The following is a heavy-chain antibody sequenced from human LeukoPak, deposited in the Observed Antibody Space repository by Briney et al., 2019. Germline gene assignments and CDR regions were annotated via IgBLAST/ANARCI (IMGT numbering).Heavy chain of an antibody. J-gene: IGHJ4*02. CDR3: ANSKYYFDY. CDR1: GFTFSSYA. Sequence: GGSLRLSCAASGFTFSSYAMSWVRQPPGKGLEWVSGISGSCGNTYYADSVKGRFTISRDNSKNTLYLQMNSLRAEDTAVYFCANSKYYFDYWGQGTVVTVSS. V-gene: IGHV3-23*01. CDR2: ISGSCGNT.